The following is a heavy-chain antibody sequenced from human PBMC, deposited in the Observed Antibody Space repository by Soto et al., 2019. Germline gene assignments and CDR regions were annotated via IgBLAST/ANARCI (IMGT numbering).Heavy chain of an antibody. CDR1: GLTFSYYW. V-gene: IGHV3-64D*06. J-gene: IGHJ4*02. CDR3: VKPYSSGWSLIPDYFDY. D-gene: IGHD6-19*01. CDR2: ISSNGGST. Sequence: GRSLRLSSAASGLTFSYYWMHWVRQAPGKGLEYVSAISSNGGSTYYADSVKGRFTISRDNSKNMLYLQMSSLRAEDTARYYCVKPYSSGWSLIPDYFDYWGQGTLVTVS.